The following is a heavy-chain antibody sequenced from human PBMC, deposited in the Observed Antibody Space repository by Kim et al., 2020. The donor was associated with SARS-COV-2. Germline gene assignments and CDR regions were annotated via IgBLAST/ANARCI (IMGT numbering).Heavy chain of an antibody. CDR3: ARRRARSPGIAAAAENWFDP. V-gene: IGHV4-59*13. D-gene: IGHD6-13*01. CDR2: IYYSGST. J-gene: IGHJ5*02. Sequence: SETLSLTCTVSGGSISSYYWSWIRQPPGKGLEWIGYIYYSGSTNYNPSLKSRVTISVDTSKNQFSLKLSSVTAADTAVYYCARRRARSPGIAAAAENWFDPWGQGTLVTVSS. CDR1: GGSISSYY.